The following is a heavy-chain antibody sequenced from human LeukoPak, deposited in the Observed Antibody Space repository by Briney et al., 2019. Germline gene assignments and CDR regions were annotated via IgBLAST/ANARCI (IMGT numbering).Heavy chain of an antibody. CDR3: AREALGVVRSPYFDY. V-gene: IGHV4-34*01. CDR1: GGSFSGYY. CDR2: INHSGST. J-gene: IGHJ4*02. Sequence: PSETLSLTCAVYGGSFSGYYWSWIRQPPGKGLEWIGEINHSGSTNYNPSLKSRVTISVDTSKNQLSLKLSSVTAEDTAVYYCAREALGVVRSPYFDYWGQGTLVTVSS. D-gene: IGHD3-3*01.